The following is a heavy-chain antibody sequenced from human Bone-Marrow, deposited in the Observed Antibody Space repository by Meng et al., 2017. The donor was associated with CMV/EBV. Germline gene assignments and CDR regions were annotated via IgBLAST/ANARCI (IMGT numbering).Heavy chain of an antibody. CDR1: GGSISSYY. V-gene: IGHV4-4*07. D-gene: IGHD2-2*01. CDR2: IYTSGST. J-gene: IGHJ6*02. CDR3: ARDRCSSTSCYGPYYGMDV. Sequence: SETLSLTCTVSGGSISSYYWSWIRQPAGKGLEWIGRIYTSGSTNYNPSLKSRVTMSVDTSKNQFSLKLSSVTAADTAVYYCARDRCSSTSCYGPYYGMDVWGQGPRSPSP.